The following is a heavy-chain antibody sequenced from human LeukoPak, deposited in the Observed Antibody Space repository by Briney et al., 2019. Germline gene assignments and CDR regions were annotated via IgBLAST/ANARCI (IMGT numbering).Heavy chain of an antibody. J-gene: IGHJ4*02. CDR1: GYTFTCYY. CDR3: AIGMLAAGTFDR. CDR2: INPNSGGT. V-gene: IGHV1-2*02. D-gene: IGHD6-13*01. Sequence: ASVKVSCKASGYTFTCYYMHWVRQAPGQGLEWMGWINPNSGGTNCPQNFQGRVTMTRDTSISTAYMEMTSLTSDDTAVYWCAIGMLAAGTFDRWGQGTLVTVSS.